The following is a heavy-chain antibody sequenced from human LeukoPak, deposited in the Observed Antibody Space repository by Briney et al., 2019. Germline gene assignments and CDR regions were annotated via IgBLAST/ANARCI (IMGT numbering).Heavy chain of an antibody. D-gene: IGHD6-13*01. V-gene: IGHV4-4*07. Sequence: NPSETLSLTCTVSGGSISSYYWSWIRQPAGKGLEWIGRIYTSGSTNYNPSLKSRVTMSVDTSKDQFSLKLSSVTAADTAVYYCARGVRGIAAAGTHYYYYYGMDVWGQGTTVTVSS. CDR1: GGSISSYY. CDR2: IYTSGST. J-gene: IGHJ6*02. CDR3: ARGVRGIAAAGTHYYYYYGMDV.